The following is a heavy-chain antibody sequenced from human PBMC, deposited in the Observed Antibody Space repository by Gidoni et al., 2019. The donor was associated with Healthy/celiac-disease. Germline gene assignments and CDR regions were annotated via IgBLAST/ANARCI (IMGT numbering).Heavy chain of an antibody. V-gene: IGHV4-59*01. CDR1: GGSISGSY. CDR2: IYYSGST. Sequence: QVQLQESGPGLVKPSETLSLPCTVSGGSISGSYWSWIRQPPGKGLEWIGYIYYSGSTNYNPSLKSRVTISVDTSKNQFSLKLSSVTAADTAVYYCARALVYDSSGYADSYYYGMDVWGQGTTVTVSS. J-gene: IGHJ6*02. CDR3: ARALVYDSSGYADSYYYGMDV. D-gene: IGHD3-22*01.